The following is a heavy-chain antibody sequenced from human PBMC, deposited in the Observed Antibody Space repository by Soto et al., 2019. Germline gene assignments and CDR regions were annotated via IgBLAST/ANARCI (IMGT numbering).Heavy chain of an antibody. J-gene: IGHJ5*02. CDR1: GVTFSSYA. CDR3: ARGVGSGTYYNQYNWFDP. CDR2: IIPIFGTA. D-gene: IGHD3-10*01. V-gene: IGHV1-69*13. Sequence: SVKVSCKASGVTFSSYAISWVRQAHGQGLEWMGGIIPIFGTANYAQKFQGRVTITADESTSTAYMELSSLRSEDTAVYYCARGVGSGTYYNQYNWFDPWGQGTLVTVSS.